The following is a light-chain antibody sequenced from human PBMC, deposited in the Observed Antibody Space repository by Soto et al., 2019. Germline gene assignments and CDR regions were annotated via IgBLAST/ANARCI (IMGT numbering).Light chain of an antibody. CDR1: QNIRNW. J-gene: IGKJ5*01. Sequence: DIQMTQSPSTLSASVGDSVTITCRASQNIRNWLAWYQQKPGKAPNPLIYDDSSLKSGVPARFSGSGSGTEFTLTISSLQPDDFATYYRQQYNTYSTFGQGTRLEIK. CDR3: QQYNTYST. CDR2: DDS. V-gene: IGKV1-5*01.